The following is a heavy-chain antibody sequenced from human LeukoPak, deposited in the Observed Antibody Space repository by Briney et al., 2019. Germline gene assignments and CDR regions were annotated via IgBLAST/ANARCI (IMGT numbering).Heavy chain of an antibody. CDR1: GFTFTSYW. D-gene: IGHD4-23*01. J-gene: IGHJ4*02. V-gene: IGHV3-7*01. CDR2: TNQDGSEK. CDR3: AKDLGVTVVTLFDY. Sequence: GGSLRLSCAASGFTFTSYWMSWVRQVPGKGLEWVANTNQDGSEKYYVDSVKGRFTISGDNSKNTLYLQMNSLRAEDTAVYYCAKDLGVTVVTLFDYWGRGTLVTVSS.